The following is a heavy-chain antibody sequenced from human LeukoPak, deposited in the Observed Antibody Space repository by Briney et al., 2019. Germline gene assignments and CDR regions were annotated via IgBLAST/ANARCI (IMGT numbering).Heavy chain of an antibody. CDR1: GGSISSYY. J-gene: IGHJ6*02. CDR2: IYYSGST. Sequence: SETLSLTCTVSGGSISSYYWSWIRQPPGKGLEWIGYIYYSGSTNYNPSLKSRVTISVDTSTNQFSLKLSSVTAADTAVYYCARDRIAVAGTGYYYGMDVWGQGTTVTVSS. V-gene: IGHV4-59*01. D-gene: IGHD6-19*01. CDR3: ARDRIAVAGTGYYYGMDV.